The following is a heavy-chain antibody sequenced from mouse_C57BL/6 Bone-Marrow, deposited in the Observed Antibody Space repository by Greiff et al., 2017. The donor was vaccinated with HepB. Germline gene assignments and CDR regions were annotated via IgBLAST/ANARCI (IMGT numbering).Heavy chain of an antibody. CDR2: IDPSDSET. Sequence: QVQLKQPGAELVRPGSSVKLSCKASGYTFTSYWMHWVKQRPIQGLEWIGNIDPSDSETHYNQKFKDKATLTVDKSSSTAYMQLSSLTSEDSAVYYCARSGYGNPFDYWGQGTTLTVSS. CDR1: GYTFTSYW. CDR3: ARSGYGNPFDY. J-gene: IGHJ2*01. V-gene: IGHV1-52*01. D-gene: IGHD2-1*01.